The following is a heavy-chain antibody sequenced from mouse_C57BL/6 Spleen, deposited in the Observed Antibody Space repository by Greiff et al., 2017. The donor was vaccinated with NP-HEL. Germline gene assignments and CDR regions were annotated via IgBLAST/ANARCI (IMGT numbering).Heavy chain of an antibody. D-gene: IGHD2-3*01. V-gene: IGHV1-26*01. CDR3: ARLDDGYPGGFDY. CDR1: GYTFTDYY. CDR2: INPNNGGT. J-gene: IGHJ2*01. Sequence: VQLQQSGPELVKPGASVKISCKASGYTFTDYYMNWVKQSHGKSLEWIGDINPNNGGTSYNQKFKGKATLTVDKSSSTAYMELRSLTSEDSAVYYCARLDDGYPGGFDYWGQGTTLTVSS.